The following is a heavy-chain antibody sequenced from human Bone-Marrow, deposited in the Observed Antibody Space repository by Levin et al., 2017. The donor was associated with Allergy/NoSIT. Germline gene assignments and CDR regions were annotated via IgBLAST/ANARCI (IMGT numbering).Heavy chain of an antibody. CDR2: IIPFFVTA. Sequence: VASVKVSCKTSGGTLSGHALIWVRQAPGQGLEWMGGIIPFFVTANYAQTFRGRVTITLDESTNTSYMDLSSLKSEDTAVYYCARGSRSNTWYTFVHWGQGTLVTVSS. V-gene: IGHV1-69*13. CDR1: GGTLSGHA. CDR3: ARGSRSNTWYTFVH. J-gene: IGHJ4*02. D-gene: IGHD2/OR15-2a*01.